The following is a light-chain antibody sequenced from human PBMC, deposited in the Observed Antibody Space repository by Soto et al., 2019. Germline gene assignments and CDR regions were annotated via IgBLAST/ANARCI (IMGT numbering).Light chain of an antibody. Sequence: DIQMTQSPSILSASVGDRVTITCRASQSISSWLAWYQQKPGKAPNLLIYATSNLQSGVPSRFSGSGSGTDFTLTINSLHPEDFATYYCQQTHTFPLTFGPGTKVDIK. CDR3: QQTHTFPLT. J-gene: IGKJ3*01. CDR1: QSISSW. CDR2: ATS. V-gene: IGKV1-12*01.